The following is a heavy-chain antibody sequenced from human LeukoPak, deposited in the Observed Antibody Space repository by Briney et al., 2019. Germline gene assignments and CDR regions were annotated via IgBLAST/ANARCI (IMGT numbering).Heavy chain of an antibody. CDR1: GFTFSSFW. CDR3: ARDNMYSSSWHYAMDV. V-gene: IGHV3-74*01. D-gene: IGHD6-13*01. Sequence: PGGSLRLSCAASGFTFSSFWMNWVRQVPGKGLVWVSRLNSDGITTNYADSVKGRFTISRDNAKDTLYLQMNSLRAEDTAVYYCARDNMYSSSWHYAMDVWGQGTTVTVSS. J-gene: IGHJ6*02. CDR2: LNSDGITT.